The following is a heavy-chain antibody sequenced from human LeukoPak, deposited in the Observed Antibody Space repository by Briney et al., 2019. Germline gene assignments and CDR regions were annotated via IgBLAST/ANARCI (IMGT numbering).Heavy chain of an antibody. CDR3: TRPRQITMVRGVIISSSQLDAFDI. CDR1: GFTFSGSA. D-gene: IGHD3-10*01. J-gene: IGHJ3*02. CDR2: IRSKANSYAT. Sequence: GGSLRLSCAASGFTFSGSAMYWVRQASGKGLEWVGRIRSKANSYATAYAASVKGRFTISRDDSKNTAYLQMNSLKTEDTAVYYCTRPRQITMVRGVIISSSQLDAFDIWGQGTMVTVSS. V-gene: IGHV3-73*01.